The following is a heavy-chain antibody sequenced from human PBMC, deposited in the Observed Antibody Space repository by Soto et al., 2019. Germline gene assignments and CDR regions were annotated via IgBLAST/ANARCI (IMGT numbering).Heavy chain of an antibody. V-gene: IGHV3-33*01. CDR3: ARDLYSSHYYFEC. D-gene: IGHD6-13*01. CDR1: VFTFSSYG. Sequence: VGSLRLSCAASVFTFSSYGMHCVRHSPGKWLEWVAVIRYDGSNKYYADSVKGRFTISRDNSKNTLYLQMNSLRAEDTAVYYCARDLYSSHYYFECWGQGTLVSGSS. CDR2: IRYDGSNK. J-gene: IGHJ4*02.